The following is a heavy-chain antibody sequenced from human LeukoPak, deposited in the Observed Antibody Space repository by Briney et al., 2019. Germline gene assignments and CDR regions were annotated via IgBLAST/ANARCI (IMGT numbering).Heavy chain of an antibody. CDR1: GGSFSGYY. D-gene: IGHD4-11*01. CDR3: ARVGRSRLQGMEV. V-gene: IGHV4-34*01. Sequence: PSETLSLICAVYGGSFSGYYWSWIRQPPGKGLEWIGEINHSRSTNYNPSIKSRVTISVNTSKNQFSMKLSSVTAADTAVYYCARVGRSRLQGMEVWGQGTTVTVSS. CDR2: INHSRST. J-gene: IGHJ6*02.